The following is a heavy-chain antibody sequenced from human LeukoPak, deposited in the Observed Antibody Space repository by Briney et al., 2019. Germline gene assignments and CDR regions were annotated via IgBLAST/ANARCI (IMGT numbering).Heavy chain of an antibody. CDR2: IDADGST. V-gene: IGHV3-53*01. J-gene: IGHJ4*02. D-gene: IGHD6-19*01. Sequence: PGGSLRLSCAASGFTVSSNYMNWVRQAPGEGLEWVSVIDADGSTYYADSVKGRFTISRDNSKNTLYLQMNSLRAEDTAVYYCAKVGSSPVAGTVADYWGQGTLVTVSS. CDR3: AKVGSSPVAGTVADY. CDR1: GFTVSSNY.